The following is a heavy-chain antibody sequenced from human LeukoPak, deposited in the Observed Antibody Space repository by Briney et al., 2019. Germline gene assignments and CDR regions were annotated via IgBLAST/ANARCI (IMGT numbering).Heavy chain of an antibody. CDR3: AREASSSWYGYYGMDV. V-gene: IGHV4-59*01. D-gene: IGHD6-13*01. J-gene: IGHJ6*04. CDR1: GGSISNYY. Sequence: ASQTLSLTCTVSGGSISNYYWSWIRQPPGKGLEWIGYIYYSGSTNYNPSLKSRVTISVATSKNQFSLKLSSVTAADTAVYYCAREASSSWYGYYGMDVWGKGTTVTVSS. CDR2: IYYSGST.